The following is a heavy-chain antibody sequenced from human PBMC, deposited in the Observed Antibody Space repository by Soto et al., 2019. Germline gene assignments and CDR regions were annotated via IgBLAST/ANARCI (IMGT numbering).Heavy chain of an antibody. Sequence: GASVKVSCKASGGTFSSYAISWVRQAPGQGLEWMGGIIPIFGTANYAQKFQGRVTITADESTSTAYMELSSLRSEDTAVYYCARERGVMGSGYPVEDYYYYGMAVWGQGTTVTVSS. CDR1: GGTFSSYA. D-gene: IGHD3-22*01. CDR2: IIPIFGTA. CDR3: ARERGVMGSGYPVEDYYYYGMAV. V-gene: IGHV1-69*13. J-gene: IGHJ6*02.